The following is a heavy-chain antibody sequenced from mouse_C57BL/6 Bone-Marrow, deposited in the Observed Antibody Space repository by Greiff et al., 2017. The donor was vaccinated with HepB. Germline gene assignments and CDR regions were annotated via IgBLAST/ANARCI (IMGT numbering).Heavy chain of an antibody. D-gene: IGHD1-1*01. CDR3: ARYYYGSSWGYAMDY. CDR2: ISDGGSYT. J-gene: IGHJ4*01. Sequence: EVKLVESGGGLVKPGGSLKLSCAASGFTFSSYAMSWVRQTPEKKLEWVATISDGGSYTYYPDNVKGRFTISRDNAKNNLYLQMSHLKSEDTAMYYCARYYYGSSWGYAMDYWGQGTSVTVSS. V-gene: IGHV5-4*03. CDR1: GFTFSSYA.